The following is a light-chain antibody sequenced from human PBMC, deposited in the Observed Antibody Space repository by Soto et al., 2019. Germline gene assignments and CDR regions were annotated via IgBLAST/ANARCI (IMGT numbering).Light chain of an antibody. CDR3: CSYAGSRGVV. CDR1: SSDVGSYNL. J-gene: IGLJ2*01. CDR2: EGS. V-gene: IGLV2-23*01. Sequence: QSVLTQPASVSGSPGQSITISCTGNSSDVGSYNLVSWYQQHPGKAPKLMIYEGSKRPSGVSNRFSGSKSGNTASLTISGLQAEDEADYYCCSYAGSRGVVFGGGTKLTVL.